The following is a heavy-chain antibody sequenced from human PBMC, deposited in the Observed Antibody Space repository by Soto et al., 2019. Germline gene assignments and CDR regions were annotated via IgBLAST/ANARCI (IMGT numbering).Heavy chain of an antibody. V-gene: IGHV1-18*01. CDR2: ISPYNGNT. CDR1: GYTFTSYG. D-gene: IGHD1-1*01. CDR3: ARAWVYKYYFDY. Sequence: QVQLVQSGAEVKKPGASVKVSCKASGYTFTSYGVSWVRQAPGQGLEWMGWISPYNGNTNYAQNLQGRVTMTTDTSTSTAYMELRILRSDDTAVYYCARAWVYKYYFDYWGQGTLVTVSS. J-gene: IGHJ4*02.